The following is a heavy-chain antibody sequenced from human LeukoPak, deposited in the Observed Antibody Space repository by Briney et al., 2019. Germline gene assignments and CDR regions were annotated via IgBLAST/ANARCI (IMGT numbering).Heavy chain of an antibody. CDR1: GYSISSGYY. D-gene: IGHD4-17*01. Sequence: SETLSLTCTVSGYSISSGYYWGWIRPPPGKGLEWIGSIYHSGSTYYNPSLKSRVTISVDTSKNQFSLKLSSVTAADTAVYYCARANGARRGWYYYYYMDVWGKGTTVTVSS. J-gene: IGHJ6*03. CDR2: IYHSGST. V-gene: IGHV4-38-2*02. CDR3: ARANGARRGWYYYYYMDV.